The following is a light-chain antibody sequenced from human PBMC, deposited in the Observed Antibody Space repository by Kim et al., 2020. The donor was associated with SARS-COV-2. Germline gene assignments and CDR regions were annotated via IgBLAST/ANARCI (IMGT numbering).Light chain of an antibody. V-gene: IGLV1-51*01. CDR2: DNN. CDR3: GTWDSSLSVV. Sequence: QSVLTQPPSVSAAPGQKVTISCSGSSSNIANNYVFWYQQLPGTAPKLLIYDNNKRPSGIPDRFSGSKSGTSATLGITGLQTGDEADYYCGTWDSSLSVVFGGGTQLTVL. J-gene: IGLJ3*02. CDR1: SSNIANNY.